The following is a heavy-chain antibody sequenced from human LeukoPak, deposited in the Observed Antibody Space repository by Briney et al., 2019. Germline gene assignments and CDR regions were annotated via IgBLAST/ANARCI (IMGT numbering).Heavy chain of an antibody. J-gene: IGHJ4*02. Sequence: GGSQRLSCAGAGLSFSSYGMHWVRQAPGKGLEWVAVVSDDGSDKYYADSVKDRFTISRDNSKNTLYLQMNSLRGEDTAVYYCAKDGPYTSSFDYWGQGTLVTVSS. V-gene: IGHV3-30*18. D-gene: IGHD6-13*01. CDR3: AKDGPYTSSFDY. CDR2: VSDDGSDK. CDR1: GLSFSSYG.